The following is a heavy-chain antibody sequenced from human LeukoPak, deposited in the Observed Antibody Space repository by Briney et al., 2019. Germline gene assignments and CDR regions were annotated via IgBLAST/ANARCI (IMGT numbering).Heavy chain of an antibody. CDR3: AKSGRGSGSYYNAYYFDY. Sequence: GGPLRLSCAASGLTFSSYAMSWVRQAPGKGLEWVSAISGSGGSTYYADSVKGRFTISRDNSKNTLYLQMNSLRAEDTAVYYCAKSGRGSGSYYNAYYFDYWGQGTLVTVSS. CDR2: ISGSGGST. D-gene: IGHD3-10*01. CDR1: GLTFSSYA. J-gene: IGHJ4*02. V-gene: IGHV3-23*01.